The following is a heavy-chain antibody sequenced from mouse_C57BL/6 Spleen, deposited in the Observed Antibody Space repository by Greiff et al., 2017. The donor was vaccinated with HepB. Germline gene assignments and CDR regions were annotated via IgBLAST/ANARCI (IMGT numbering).Heavy chain of an antibody. CDR1: GYAFSSSW. CDR3: ARKDPRYYFDD. CDR2: IYPGDGDT. V-gene: IGHV1-82*01. Sequence: VQLQQSGPELVKPGASVKISCKASGYAFSSSWMNWVKQRPGKGLGWIGRIYPGDGDTNYNGKFKGKATLTADKSSSTAYMQLSSLTSEDSAVYFCARKDPRYYFDDWGQGTTLTVSS. J-gene: IGHJ2*01.